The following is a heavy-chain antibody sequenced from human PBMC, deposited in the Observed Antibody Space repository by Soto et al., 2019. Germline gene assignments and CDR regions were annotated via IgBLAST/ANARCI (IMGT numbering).Heavy chain of an antibody. V-gene: IGHV1-69*13. CDR2: IIPIFGTA. CDR1: GGTFSSYA. Sequence: VASVKVSCKASGGTFSSYAISWVRQAPGQGLEWMGGIIPIFGTANYAQKFQGRVTITADESTSTAYMELSSLRSEDTAVYYCARDSPGIAVAGYYYYYGMDVWGQGTTVTVSS. D-gene: IGHD6-19*01. J-gene: IGHJ6*02. CDR3: ARDSPGIAVAGYYYYYGMDV.